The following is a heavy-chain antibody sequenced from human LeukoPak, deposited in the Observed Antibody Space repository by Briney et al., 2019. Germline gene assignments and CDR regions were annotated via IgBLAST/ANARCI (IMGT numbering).Heavy chain of an antibody. V-gene: IGHV3-48*04. Sequence: GGSLRLSCAASGFTFSSYSMNWVRQAPGKGLEWVSYISSSSSTIYYADSVKGRFTISRDNAKNSLYLQMNSLRAEDTAVYYCAKGYRRNWFDPWGQGTLVTVSS. J-gene: IGHJ5*02. CDR2: ISSSSSTI. CDR3: AKGYRRNWFDP. CDR1: GFTFSSYS. D-gene: IGHD5-18*01.